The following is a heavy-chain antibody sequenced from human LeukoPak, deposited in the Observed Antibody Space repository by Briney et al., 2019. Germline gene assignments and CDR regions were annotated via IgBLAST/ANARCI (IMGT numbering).Heavy chain of an antibody. D-gene: IGHD3-22*01. CDR2: IYYSGST. CDR1: GGSISGYY. J-gene: IGHJ4*02. V-gene: IGHV4-59*01. CDR3: ARAGRYYDSSGYYYPAFDY. Sequence: SETLSLTCTVSGGSISGYYWSWIRQPPGKGLEWIGYIYYSGSTNYNPSLKSRVTISVDTSKNQFSLKLSSVTAADTAVYYCARAGRYYDSSGYYYPAFDYWGQGTLVTVSS.